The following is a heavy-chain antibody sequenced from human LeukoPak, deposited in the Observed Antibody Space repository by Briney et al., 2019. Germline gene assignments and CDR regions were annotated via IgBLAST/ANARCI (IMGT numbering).Heavy chain of an antibody. CDR3: ARVRAGATNYVDS. CDR1: GFTFHDHG. V-gene: IGHV3-20*01. D-gene: IGHD1-26*01. Sequence: GGSLRLSCAASGFTFHDHGMSWVRQAPGKGLEWVSGIDWSGRSTVYADSVKGRFTISRDNAKKSLYLEMNSLRVEDTAFYHCARVRAGATNYVDSWGQGILVTVSS. J-gene: IGHJ4*02. CDR2: IDWSGRST.